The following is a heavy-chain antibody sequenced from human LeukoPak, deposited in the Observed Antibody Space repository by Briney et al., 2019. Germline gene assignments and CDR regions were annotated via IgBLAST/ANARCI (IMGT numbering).Heavy chain of an antibody. J-gene: IGHJ5*02. CDR3: ARVLAAAGNNWFDP. CDR2: IYTSGST. V-gene: IGHV4-4*07. Sequence: PSETLSLTCTVSGGSISTHYWSWIRQPAGKGLEWIGRIYTSGSTNYNPSLKSRVTISVDTSKNQFSLKLSSVTAADTAVYYCARVLAAAGNNWFDPWGQGTLVTVSS. D-gene: IGHD6-13*01. CDR1: GGSISTHY.